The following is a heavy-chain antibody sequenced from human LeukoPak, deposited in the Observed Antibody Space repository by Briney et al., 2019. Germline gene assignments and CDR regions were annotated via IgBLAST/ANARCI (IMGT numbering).Heavy chain of an antibody. V-gene: IGHV4-39*02. CDR2: IYYSGST. CDR3: ARNSSGWSFDY. Sequence: PSETLSLTCTVSGGSISSSSYYWGWIRPPPGKGLEWIGSIYYSGSTSYNPSLKSRVTISVDTSKNHFSLKLNSVTAAVTGLYYCARNSSGWSFDYWGQGTLVTVSS. D-gene: IGHD6-19*01. CDR1: GGSISSSSYY. J-gene: IGHJ4*02.